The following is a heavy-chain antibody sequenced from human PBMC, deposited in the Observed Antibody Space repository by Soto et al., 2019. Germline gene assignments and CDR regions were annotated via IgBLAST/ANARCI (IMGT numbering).Heavy chain of an antibody. D-gene: IGHD3-16*01. J-gene: IGHJ3*02. CDR2: IYHSGST. CDR1: GGSISSGGYS. CDR3: ARYKITFGDARAAFDI. Sequence: PSETLSLTCAVSGGSISSGGYSWSWIRQPPGKGLEWIGYIYHSGSTYYNPSLKSRVTISVDRSKNQFSLRLSSVTAADTAVYYCARYKITFGDARAAFDIWGQGTMVTVSS. V-gene: IGHV4-30-2*01.